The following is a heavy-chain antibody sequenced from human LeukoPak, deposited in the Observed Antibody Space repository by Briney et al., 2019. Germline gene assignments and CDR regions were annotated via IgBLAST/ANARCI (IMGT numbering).Heavy chain of an antibody. Sequence: GGSLRLSCAASGFTFSIYAMSWVRQAPGKGLEWVSDISGSGDSTYYADSVKGRFTISRDNSKNTLYLQMNSLRAEDTAVYYCASIAAAGAFDYWGQGTLVTVSS. CDR2: ISGSGDST. J-gene: IGHJ4*02. CDR3: ASIAAAGAFDY. V-gene: IGHV3-23*01. CDR1: GFTFSIYA. D-gene: IGHD6-13*01.